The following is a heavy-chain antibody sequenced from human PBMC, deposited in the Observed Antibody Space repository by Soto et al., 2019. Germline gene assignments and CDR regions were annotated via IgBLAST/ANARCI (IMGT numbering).Heavy chain of an antibody. CDR2: VSSYGDA. Sequence: QVLLQVSGPGLVRPSQTPSLTCSVSGDSLNSGSGHWAWIRQPPGKGLDLIASVSSYGDAIYKPSLHSRLSPSVDTSTQQIFLHLTSVTAADTAIYSFARTTIYYCPNPNCGLFFENCGQGAQVSVSS. J-gene: IGHJ4*02. V-gene: IGHV4-31*03. CDR1: GDSLNSGSGH. D-gene: IGHD3-10*01. CDR3: ARTTIYYCPNPNCGLFFEN.